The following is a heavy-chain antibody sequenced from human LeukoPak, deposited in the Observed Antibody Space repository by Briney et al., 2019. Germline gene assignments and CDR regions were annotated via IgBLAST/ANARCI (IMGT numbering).Heavy chain of an antibody. CDR1: GYTFTGYY. Sequence: ASVKVSCKASGYTFTGYYMHWVRQAPGQGLEWMGWINPNSGGTNYAQKFQGRVTMTRDTSISTAYMELSRLRSDDTAVYYCARATGTIKPFDYWGQGTLVTVSS. CDR3: ARATGTIKPFDY. J-gene: IGHJ4*02. CDR2: INPNSGGT. V-gene: IGHV1-2*02. D-gene: IGHD1-7*01.